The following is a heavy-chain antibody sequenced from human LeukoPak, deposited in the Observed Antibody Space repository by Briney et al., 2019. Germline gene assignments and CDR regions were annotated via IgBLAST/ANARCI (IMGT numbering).Heavy chain of an antibody. CDR2: VSSSGSTI. CDR3: ARESIFGVVTQYYFDY. Sequence: GGSLRLSCAASGFTFSDYYMSWIRQAPGKGLEWVSYVSSSGSTIYYADSVKGRFTISRDNAKNSLYLQMNSLRAEDTAVYYCARESIFGVVTQYYFDYWGQGTLVTVSS. V-gene: IGHV3-11*04. D-gene: IGHD3-3*01. CDR1: GFTFSDYY. J-gene: IGHJ4*02.